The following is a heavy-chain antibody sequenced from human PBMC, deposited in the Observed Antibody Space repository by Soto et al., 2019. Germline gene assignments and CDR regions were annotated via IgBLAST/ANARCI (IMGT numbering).Heavy chain of an antibody. CDR3: ATEDPQNYYFDY. CDR2: FDPEDGET. Sequence: ASVKVSCKVSGYTLTELSMHWVRQAPGKGLEWMGGFDPEDGETIYAQKFQGRVTMTEDTSTDTAYMELSSLRSEDTAVYYCATEDPQNYYFDYWGQGTLVTVSS. CDR1: GYTLTELS. J-gene: IGHJ4*02. V-gene: IGHV1-24*01.